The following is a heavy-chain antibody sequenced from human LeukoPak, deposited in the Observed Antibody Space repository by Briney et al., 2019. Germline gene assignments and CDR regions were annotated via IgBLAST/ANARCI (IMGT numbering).Heavy chain of an antibody. D-gene: IGHD1-1*01. J-gene: IGHJ4*02. CDR1: GFTFSDYF. CDR2: INGRGTYI. CDR3: ARSGREATEIDY. Sequence: GGSLRLSCAASGFTFSDYFMSWVRQAPGKGLEWLFYINGRGTYIDYAESLKGRITISRDNAQNSLYLQMNSLRVEDTAVYYCARSGREATEIDYWGQGTLVTVSS. V-gene: IGHV3-11*06.